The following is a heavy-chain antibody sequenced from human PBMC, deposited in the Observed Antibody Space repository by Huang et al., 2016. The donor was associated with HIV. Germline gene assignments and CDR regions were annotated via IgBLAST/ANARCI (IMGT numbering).Heavy chain of an antibody. D-gene: IGHD5-18*01. Sequence: EVLLVKSGAELKEPGESLKIYCKASGYGFSSYWIGWVRKKPGKGREVLGSLYPRYSETKYGPSFDGQVTISADKSTRTAYLQWESLKAPDTAIYFCARQVDGFRSHFDFWGQGTLVSVSS. CDR2: LYPRYSET. V-gene: IGHV5-51*01. CDR1: GYGFSSYW. CDR3: ARQVDGFRSHFDF. J-gene: IGHJ4*02.